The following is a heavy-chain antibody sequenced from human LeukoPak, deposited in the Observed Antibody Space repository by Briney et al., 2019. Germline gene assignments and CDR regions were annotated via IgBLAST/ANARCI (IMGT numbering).Heavy chain of an antibody. D-gene: IGHD6-13*01. V-gene: IGHV4-61*02. CDR1: GGSISSGSYY. CDR3: ARHSIGAAEGFDP. J-gene: IGHJ5*02. Sequence: SETLSLTCTVSGGSISSGSYYWSWIRQPAGKGLEWIGRIYTSGSTNYNPSLKSRVTISVDTSKNQFSLNLSSVTVADTAVYYCARHSIGAAEGFDPWGQGTLVTVSA. CDR2: IYTSGST.